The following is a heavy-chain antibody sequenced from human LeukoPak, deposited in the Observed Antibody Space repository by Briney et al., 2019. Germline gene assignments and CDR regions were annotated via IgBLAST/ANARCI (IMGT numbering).Heavy chain of an antibody. V-gene: IGHV4-38-2*02. CDR3: ARDRSYGIHDY. J-gene: IGHJ4*02. D-gene: IGHD4-17*01. CDR2: ISHSGTT. Sequence: SETLSLTCTVSGHSITSDYYWGWIRQSPGMGLEWMGSISHSGTTYYSPSLKSRIDISLDTSKNQVSLRLNSVTAADTAVYYCARDRSYGIHDYWGQGTLVTVSS. CDR1: GHSITSDYY.